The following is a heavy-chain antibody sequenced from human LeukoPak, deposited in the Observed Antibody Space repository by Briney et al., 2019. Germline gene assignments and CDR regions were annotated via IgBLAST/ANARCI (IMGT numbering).Heavy chain of an antibody. Sequence: GGSLRLSCAASGFTFSSYSMNWVRQAPGKGLEWVSYITSSSSTMYYADSVKGRFTISRDNAKNSLYLQMNSLRADDTAVYYCARGFHYYGSGTYSGPAFDIWGQGTMVTVSS. CDR3: ARGFHYYGSGTYSGPAFDI. CDR2: ITSSSSTM. CDR1: GFTFSSYS. J-gene: IGHJ3*02. D-gene: IGHD3-10*01. V-gene: IGHV3-48*01.